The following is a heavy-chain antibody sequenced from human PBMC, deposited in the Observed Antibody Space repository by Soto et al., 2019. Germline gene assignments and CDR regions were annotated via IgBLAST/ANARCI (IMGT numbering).Heavy chain of an antibody. CDR2: IYYSGST. CDR3: ATLVQLRQGRWFDH. V-gene: IGHV4-30-4*01. Sequence: QVQLQESGPGLVKPSQTLSLTCTVSGGSISSGDYYWSWIRQPPGKGLEWIGYIYYSGSTYYNPSLKSRVTISVDTPKSLFSPKLSSVTAADTAVYSCATLVQLRQGRWFDHRGQGTLVSVAS. CDR1: GGSISSGDYY. J-gene: IGHJ5*02. D-gene: IGHD2-2*01.